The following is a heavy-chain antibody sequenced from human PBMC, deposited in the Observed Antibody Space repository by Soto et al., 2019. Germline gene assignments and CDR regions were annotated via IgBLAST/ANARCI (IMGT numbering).Heavy chain of an antibody. D-gene: IGHD2-2*01. CDR1: GGTFSSYA. V-gene: IGHV1-69*05. J-gene: IGHJ6*02. CDR3: AREVGHMDV. CDR2: IIPIFGTA. Sequence: VASVKVSCKASGGTFSSYAISWVRQAPGQGLEWMGGIIPIFGTATYAQKVQGRVTMTTDTSTTTAYLELRSLRSDDTAVYYCAREVGHMDVWGQGTTVTVSS.